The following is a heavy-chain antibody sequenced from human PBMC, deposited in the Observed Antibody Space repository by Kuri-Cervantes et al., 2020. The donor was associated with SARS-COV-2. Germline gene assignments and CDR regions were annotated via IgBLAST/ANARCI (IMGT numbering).Heavy chain of an antibody. CDR3: ARRSRPYGDDDAFDI. Sequence: GGSLRLSCKGSGYSFTSYWIGWVRQMPGKGLEWMGIIYPGDSDIRYSPSFQGQVTISADKSISTAYLQWSSLKASDTAMYYCARRSRPYGDDDAFDIWGQGTMVTVSS. CDR1: GYSFTSYW. CDR2: IYPGDSDI. V-gene: IGHV5-51*01. D-gene: IGHD4-17*01. J-gene: IGHJ3*02.